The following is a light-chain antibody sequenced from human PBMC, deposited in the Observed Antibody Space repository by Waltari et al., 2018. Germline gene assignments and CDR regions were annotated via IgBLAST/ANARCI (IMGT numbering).Light chain of an antibody. CDR3: AVWDDSLSGPV. J-gene: IGLJ2*01. V-gene: IGLV1-47*01. CDR2: RSS. CDR1: TSNIGSNF. Sequence: SVLTQPRSVSGTPGQRVAISCSGSTSNIGSNFVNWYQQVPGTAPRLLIYRSSQRPSGVPDRFSGSQSDTSASLAISGLRSEDEAEYHCAVWDDSLSGPVFGGGTKLTVL.